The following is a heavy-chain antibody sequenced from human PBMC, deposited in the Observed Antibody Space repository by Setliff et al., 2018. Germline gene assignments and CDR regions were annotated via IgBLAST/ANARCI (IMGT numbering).Heavy chain of an antibody. J-gene: IGHJ4*02. CDR3: ARDKESAGTRYFDP. CDR2: MNPNSGNT. Sequence: ASVKVSCKASGYTFTSYDINWVRQATGQGLEWTGWMNPNSGNTGYAQKFQGRVTMTRNTSISTAYMELSSLRSEDTAVYYCARDKESAGTRYFDPWGQGTLVTVSS. D-gene: IGHD6-19*01. V-gene: IGHV1-8*02. CDR1: GYTFTSYD.